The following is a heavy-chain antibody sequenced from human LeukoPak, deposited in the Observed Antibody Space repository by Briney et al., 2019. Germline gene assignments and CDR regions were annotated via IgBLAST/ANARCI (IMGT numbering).Heavy chain of an antibody. J-gene: IGHJ4*02. CDR3: ARVGRGYSYGY. CDR1: GFTFSSYA. CDR2: NSGSGGST. D-gene: IGHD5-18*01. V-gene: IGHV3-23*01. Sequence: GGSLRLSCAASGFTFSSYAMSLVRQAPGKGLEWVSANSGSGGSTYYADSVKGRFTISRDNSKNTLYLQMNSLRAEDKAVYYCARVGRGYSYGYWGQGTLVTVSS.